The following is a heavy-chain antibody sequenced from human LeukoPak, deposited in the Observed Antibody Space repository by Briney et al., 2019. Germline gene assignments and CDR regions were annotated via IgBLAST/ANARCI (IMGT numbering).Heavy chain of an antibody. Sequence: GGSLRLSCAASGFTFSSYGMHWVRQAPGKGLGWVAVISYDGSNKYYADSVKGRFTISRDNSKNTLYLQMNSLRAEDTAVYYCAKLKWRTDPKDAFDTWGQGTMVTVSS. CDR2: ISYDGSNK. CDR3: AKLKWRTDPKDAFDT. J-gene: IGHJ3*02. V-gene: IGHV3-30*18. D-gene: IGHD2-15*01. CDR1: GFTFSSYG.